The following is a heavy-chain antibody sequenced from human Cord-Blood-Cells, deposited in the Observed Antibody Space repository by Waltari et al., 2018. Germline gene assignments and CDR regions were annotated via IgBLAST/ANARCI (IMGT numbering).Heavy chain of an antibody. CDR3: ASVMARGAY. V-gene: IGHV1-2*02. Sequence: QVQLVQRGAEVKKPGASVRVSGKSSGYTFTGDYMHWGRQAPGQGIEWMGWINPNSGGTNYAQKFQGRVTMTRDTSISTAYMELSRLRSDDTAVYYCASVMARGAYWGQGTLVTVSS. D-gene: IGHD3-10*01. CDR1: GYTFTGDY. CDR2: INPNSGGT. J-gene: IGHJ4*02.